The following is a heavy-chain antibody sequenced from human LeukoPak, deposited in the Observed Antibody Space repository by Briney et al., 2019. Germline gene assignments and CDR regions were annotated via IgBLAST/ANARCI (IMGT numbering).Heavy chain of an antibody. CDR1: DYTFINYG. CDR3: ARTNLDCKNGVCYDY. Sequence: VASVKVSCKASDYTFINYGISWVRQAPGQGLEWMGWTSAYNGNTYYAQKFQGRVTVTTDTSTSTAYMDLRSLRSDDTAVYYCARTNLDCKNGVCYDYWGQGTPVTVSS. V-gene: IGHV1-18*01. J-gene: IGHJ4*02. CDR2: TSAYNGNT. D-gene: IGHD2-8*01.